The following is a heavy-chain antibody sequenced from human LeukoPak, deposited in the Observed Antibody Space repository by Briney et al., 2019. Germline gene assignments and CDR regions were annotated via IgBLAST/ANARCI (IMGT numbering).Heavy chain of an antibody. D-gene: IGHD3-22*01. J-gene: IGHJ4*02. CDR1: GGTFSNYA. CDR3: ATDGRSYDSSAYYYFDY. CDR2: ITPLFGTA. V-gene: IGHV1-69*13. Sequence: ASVKVSCKASGGTFSNYAINWVRQAPGQGLEWMGGITPLFGTAKYAQKFQGRVTIIADESTSTAYMELSSLRSEDTAAYYCATDGRSYDSSAYYYFDYWGQGTLVTVSS.